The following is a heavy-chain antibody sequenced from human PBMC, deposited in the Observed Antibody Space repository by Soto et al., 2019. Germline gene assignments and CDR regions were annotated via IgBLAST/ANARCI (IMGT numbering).Heavy chain of an antibody. CDR3: ARDSSGYDSGSDP. J-gene: IGHJ5*02. D-gene: IGHD5-12*01. CDR2: IRYDGSNK. V-gene: IGHV3-33*01. CDR1: GFTFSSHG. Sequence: GGSLRLSCGASGFTFSSHGMHWVRQAPGKGLEWVAVIRYDGSNKYYADSVKGRFTISRDNAKNSLYLQMNSLRADDTAVYYCARDSSGYDSGSDPWGQGTLVTVSS.